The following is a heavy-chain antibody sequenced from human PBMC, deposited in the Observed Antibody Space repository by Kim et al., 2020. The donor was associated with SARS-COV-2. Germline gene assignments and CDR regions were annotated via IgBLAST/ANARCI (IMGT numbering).Heavy chain of an antibody. CDR1: GGSVSSGSYY. V-gene: IGHV4-61*01. CDR3: ARDGGSYHRLDY. D-gene: IGHD1-26*01. CDR2: IYYSGST. Sequence: SETLSLTCTVSGGSVSSGSYYWSWIRQPPGKGLEWIGYIYYSGSTNYNPSLKSRVTISVDTSKNQFSLKLSSVTAADTAVYYCARDGGSYHRLDYWGQGTLVTVSS. J-gene: IGHJ4*02.